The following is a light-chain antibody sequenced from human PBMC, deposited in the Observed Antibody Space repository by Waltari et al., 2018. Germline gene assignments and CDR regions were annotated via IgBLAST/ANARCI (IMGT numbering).Light chain of an antibody. V-gene: IGKV1-5*03. CDR3: QQYYTFSVT. Sequence: DIQMTQSPSTLSASVGDRVTITCRASQSINIWLAWYQQKPGKAPKLLIDKASNLASGVPSRFSGSGYGTEFTLTINSLQPDDFATYYCQQYYTFSVTFGQGTRLEIK. CDR1: QSINIW. CDR2: KAS. J-gene: IGKJ5*01.